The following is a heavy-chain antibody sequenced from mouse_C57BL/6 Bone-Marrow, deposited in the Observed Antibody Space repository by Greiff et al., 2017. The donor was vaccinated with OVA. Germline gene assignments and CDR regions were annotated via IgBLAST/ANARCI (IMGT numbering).Heavy chain of an antibody. J-gene: IGHJ4*01. D-gene: IGHD1-1*01. V-gene: IGHV1-42*01. Sequence: EVQLQQSGPELVKPGASVKISCKASGYSFTGYYMNWVKQSPEKSLEWIGEINPSTGGTTYNQKFKAKATLTVDKSSSTAYMQLKSLTSEDSAVYYCARLTTVMDYWGQGTSVTVSS. CDR3: ARLTTVMDY. CDR2: INPSTGGT. CDR1: GYSFTGYY.